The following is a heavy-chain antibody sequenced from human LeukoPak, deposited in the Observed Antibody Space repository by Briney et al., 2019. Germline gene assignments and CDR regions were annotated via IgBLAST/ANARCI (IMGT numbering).Heavy chain of an antibody. CDR3: AKGEDYGSGTVHFAS. D-gene: IGHD3-10*01. Sequence: SETLSPTCAVSGGSISSNNWWSWVRQPPGKGLEWIGEIYHGGSTNYNPSLKSRIAMSVDRSRNQFSLQLSSVTAADAAVYYCAKGEDYGSGTVHFASWGQGTLVTVSS. V-gene: IGHV4-4*02. CDR1: GGSISSNNW. CDR2: IYHGGST. J-gene: IGHJ4*02.